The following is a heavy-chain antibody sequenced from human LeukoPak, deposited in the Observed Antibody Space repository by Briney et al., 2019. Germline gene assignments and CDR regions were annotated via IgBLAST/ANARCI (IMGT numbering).Heavy chain of an antibody. D-gene: IGHD2-2*01. CDR3: ARGLYCSSTSCQFDP. V-gene: IGHV1-8*01. CDR2: MNPNSGNT. Sequence: GASVKVSCKASGYTFTSYDINWVRQATGQGLEWMGWMNPNSGNTGYAQKFQGRVTMTRNTSISTAYMELSSLRSEDTAVSYCARGLYCSSTSCQFDPWGQGTLVTVSS. J-gene: IGHJ5*02. CDR1: GYTFTSYD.